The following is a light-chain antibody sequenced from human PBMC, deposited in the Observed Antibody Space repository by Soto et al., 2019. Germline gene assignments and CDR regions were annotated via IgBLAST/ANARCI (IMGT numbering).Light chain of an antibody. CDR1: QSVSSY. Sequence: EIVLTQSPATLSLSPGERATLSCRASQSVSSYLAWYQQKPGQAPRLLIYDASNRATGIPARFSGSGSGTNFTLPISTLGPEDFAVYYCQQRSNWPPTFGKGTRREIK. CDR2: DAS. CDR3: QQRSNWPPT. J-gene: IGKJ5*01. V-gene: IGKV3-11*01.